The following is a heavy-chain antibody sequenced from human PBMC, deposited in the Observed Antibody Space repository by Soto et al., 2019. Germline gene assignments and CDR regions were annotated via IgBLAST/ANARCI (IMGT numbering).Heavy chain of an antibody. J-gene: IGHJ4*02. CDR2: IYYSGST. CDR3: ARVGWGYCSGGSCDNYFDY. Sequence: PSETLSLTCTVSGGSISSGGYYWSLIRQHPGKGLEWIGYIYYSGSTYYNPSLKSRVTISVDTSKNQFSLKLSSVTAADTAVYYCARVGWGYCSGGSCDNYFDYWGQGTLVTVSS. V-gene: IGHV4-31*03. D-gene: IGHD2-15*01. CDR1: GGSISSGGYY.